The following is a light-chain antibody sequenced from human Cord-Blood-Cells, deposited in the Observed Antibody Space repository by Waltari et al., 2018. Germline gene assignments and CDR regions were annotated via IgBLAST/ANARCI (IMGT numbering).Light chain of an antibody. J-gene: IGLJ3*02. CDR3: NSRDSSGNHLRV. CDR2: GKN. V-gene: IGLV3-19*01. Sequence: SSELTQDPAVSVALGQTVRITCQGDSLRRYYASRYQQKPGQAPVLVIYGKNNRPSGIPDRLSGSSSGNTASLTITGAQAEDEADYYCNSRDSSGNHLRVFGGGTKLTVL. CDR1: SLRRYY.